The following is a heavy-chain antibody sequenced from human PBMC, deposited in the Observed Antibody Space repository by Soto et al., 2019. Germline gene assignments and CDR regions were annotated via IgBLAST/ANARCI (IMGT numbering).Heavy chain of an antibody. Sequence: GGSLRLSCAASGFSLRDHALSWVRQAAGGGLEWVSGISGSEDRTNYADFVRGRFIISKDRAKNTLYLDMSGLRVDDTAVYFCGRTYTGGWGQGTLVTVSS. CDR2: ISGSEDRT. CDR3: GRTYTGG. V-gene: IGHV3-23*01. J-gene: IGHJ4*02. D-gene: IGHD3-10*01. CDR1: GFSLRDHA.